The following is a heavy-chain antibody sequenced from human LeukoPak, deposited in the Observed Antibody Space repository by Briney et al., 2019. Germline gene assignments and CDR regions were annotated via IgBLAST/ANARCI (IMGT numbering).Heavy chain of an antibody. CDR3: GRVSTVTANFDY. V-gene: IGHV3-23*01. D-gene: IGHD2-21*02. J-gene: IGHJ4*02. Sequence: GGSLRLSCGASGFTFSRHAMNWVRQPPGKGLEWVSGIDGSGSLTFYADSVKGRFTISRDNSENRLYLQMNSLRAEDTAVCYCGRVSTVTANFDYWGQGSLVTVSS. CDR1: GFTFSRHA. CDR2: IDGSGSLT.